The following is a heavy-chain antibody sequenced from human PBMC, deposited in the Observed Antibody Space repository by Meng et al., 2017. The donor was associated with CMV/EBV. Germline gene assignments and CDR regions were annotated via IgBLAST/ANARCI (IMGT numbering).Heavy chain of an antibody. V-gene: IGHV4-39*07. CDR1: GGSISSSSYY. CDR2: IYYSGST. J-gene: IGHJ6*02. CDR3: AREGMVGYYYYYGMDV. Sequence: GSLGLSCTVSGGSISSSSYYWGWIRQPPGKGLEWIGSIYYSGSTYYNPSLKSRVTISVDTSKNQFSLKLSSVTAADTAVYYCAREGMVGYYYYYGMDVWGQGTTVTVSS. D-gene: IGHD1-26*01.